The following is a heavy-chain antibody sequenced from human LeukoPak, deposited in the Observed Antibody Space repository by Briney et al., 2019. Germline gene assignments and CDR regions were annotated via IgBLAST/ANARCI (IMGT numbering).Heavy chain of an antibody. D-gene: IGHD3-10*01. V-gene: IGHV3-23*01. J-gene: IGHJ4*02. CDR2: ISGSGDST. CDR1: GFTFSSYA. CDR3: AKARYYHGLEYYFDY. Sequence: GSLRLSCAASGFTFSSYAMSWVRQAPGKGLEWVSAISGSGDSTYYADSVKGRFTASRDNSRNTLHLQMNSLRAEDTAVYYCAKARYYHGLEYYFDYWGQGTLVTVSS.